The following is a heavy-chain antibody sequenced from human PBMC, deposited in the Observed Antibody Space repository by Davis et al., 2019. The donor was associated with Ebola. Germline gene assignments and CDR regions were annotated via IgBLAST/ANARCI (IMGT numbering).Heavy chain of an antibody. CDR3: AGQDRGLGY. D-gene: IGHD3-22*01. J-gene: IGHJ4*02. CDR1: GASISSYY. V-gene: IGHV4-59*01. CDR2: MYYSGIT. Sequence: MPGGSLRLSCTLPGASISSYYWNWIRQPPGKGLEWIGYMYYSGITDYNPSLRSRVTVSVDTSKNQFSLRLTSVTAADTAVYYCAGQDRGLGYWGQGTLVTVSS.